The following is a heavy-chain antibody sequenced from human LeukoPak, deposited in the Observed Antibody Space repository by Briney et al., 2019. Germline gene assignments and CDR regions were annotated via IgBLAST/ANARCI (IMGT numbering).Heavy chain of an antibody. Sequence: GGSLRLSCAASGFTVSSNYMSWVRQAPGKGLEWVSVIYSGGSTYYADSVKGRFTISRDNSKNTLYLQMNSLRAEDTAVYYCARGRSDIKNWGLYYYGMDVWGQGTTVTVSS. CDR2: IYSGGST. J-gene: IGHJ6*02. V-gene: IGHV3-66*01. CDR3: ARGRSDIKNWGLYYYGMDV. CDR1: GFTVSSNY. D-gene: IGHD7-27*01.